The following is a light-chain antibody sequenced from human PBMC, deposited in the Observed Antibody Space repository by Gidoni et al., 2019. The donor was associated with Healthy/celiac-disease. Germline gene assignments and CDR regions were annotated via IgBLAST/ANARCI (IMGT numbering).Light chain of an antibody. V-gene: IGKV3-20*01. CDR3: QQYVSSTGT. CDR1: QIVSSSY. CDR2: GSS. Sequence: DIVFTHPTGTLCLSPGDRATLSCSASQIVSSSYLAWYQQKPGQAPRLLIYGSSSRATGIPDRFSGSGSGTDFTLTVSRLVPEDLAVYYCQQYVSSTGTFGQGTKVEIK. J-gene: IGKJ1*01.